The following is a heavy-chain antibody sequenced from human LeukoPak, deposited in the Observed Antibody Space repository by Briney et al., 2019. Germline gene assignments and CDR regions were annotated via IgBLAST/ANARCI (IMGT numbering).Heavy chain of an antibody. J-gene: IGHJ4*02. D-gene: IGHD3-22*01. CDR3: ARCDSSGYYVFDY. CDR2: INAGNGNT. CDR1: GYTFTSYA. Sequence: ASVKVSCKASGYTFTSYAMHWVRQAPGQRLEWMGWINAGNGNTKYSQKFQGRVTITRDTSASTAHMELSSLRSEDTAVYYCARCDSSGYYVFDYWGQGTLVTVSS. V-gene: IGHV1-3*01.